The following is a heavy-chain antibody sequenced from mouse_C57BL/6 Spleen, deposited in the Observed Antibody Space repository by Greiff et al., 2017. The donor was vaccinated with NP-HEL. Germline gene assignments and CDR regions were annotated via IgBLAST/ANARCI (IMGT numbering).Heavy chain of an antibody. V-gene: IGHV1-15*01. J-gene: IGHJ3*01. Sequence: QVQLQQSGAELVRPGASVTLSCKASGYTFTDYEMHWVKQTPVHGLEWIGAIDPDTGGTAYNQKFKGKAILTADKSSSTAYMELRGLTSEDSAVYYCTRSRLGTWFADWGQGTLVTVSA. CDR3: TRSRLGTWFAD. CDR1: GYTFTDYE. CDR2: IDPDTGGT.